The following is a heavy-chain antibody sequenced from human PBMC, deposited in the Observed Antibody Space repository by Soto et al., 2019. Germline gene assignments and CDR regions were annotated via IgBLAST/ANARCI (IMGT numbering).Heavy chain of an antibody. D-gene: IGHD2-15*01. CDR1: GGSFSGYY. J-gene: IGHJ4*02. CDR3: AQTVVVATLVMDY. Sequence: PSETLSLTCAVYGGSFSGYYWSWIRQPPGKGREWMGEINHSGSTNSNPSLKSRVTISVDTSKNQFSLKLSSVTAADTAVYYCAQTVVVATLVMDYWGQGTLVTVSS. V-gene: IGHV4-34*01. CDR2: INHSGST.